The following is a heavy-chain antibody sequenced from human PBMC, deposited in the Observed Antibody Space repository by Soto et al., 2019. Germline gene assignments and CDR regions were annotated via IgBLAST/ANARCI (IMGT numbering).Heavy chain of an antibody. Sequence: GASVKVSCKASGYTFTSYGISWVRQAPGQGLEWMGWISAYNGNTNYAQKLQGRVTMTTDTSTSTAYMELRSLRSDDTAVYYCARDVIAAAGHYYYGIDVWGQGTTVTVSS. CDR2: ISAYNGNT. D-gene: IGHD6-13*01. CDR3: ARDVIAAAGHYYYGIDV. V-gene: IGHV1-18*04. CDR1: GYTFTSYG. J-gene: IGHJ6*02.